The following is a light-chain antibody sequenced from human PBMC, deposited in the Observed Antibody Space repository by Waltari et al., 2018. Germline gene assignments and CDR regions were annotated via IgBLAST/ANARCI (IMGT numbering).Light chain of an antibody. J-gene: IGLJ2*01. CDR1: ALPKKY. Sequence: SYELTQPPSVSVSPGQTARITCYGVALPKKYIYWYQQKSGQAPVLVIYEDRKRPSGIPQRFSGSSSGTTATLTISGAQVEDEADYHCYSTDSSGNHRVFGGGTKLIVL. CDR3: YSTDSSGNHRV. CDR2: EDR. V-gene: IGLV3-10*01.